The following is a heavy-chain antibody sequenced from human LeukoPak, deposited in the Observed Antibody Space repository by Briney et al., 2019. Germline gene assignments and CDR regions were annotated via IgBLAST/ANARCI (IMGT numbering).Heavy chain of an antibody. CDR2: ISPIFGTA. J-gene: IGHJ4*02. D-gene: IGHD3-10*01. V-gene: IGHV1-69*06. CDR3: ARVSPGSGSYYRIGYFDY. Sequence: SVKVSCKASGGTFSSYAISWVRQAPGQGLEWMGGISPIFGTANYAQKFQGRVTITADKSTSTAYMELSSLRSEDTAVYYCARVSPGSGSYYRIGYFDYWGQGTLVTVSS. CDR1: GGTFSSYA.